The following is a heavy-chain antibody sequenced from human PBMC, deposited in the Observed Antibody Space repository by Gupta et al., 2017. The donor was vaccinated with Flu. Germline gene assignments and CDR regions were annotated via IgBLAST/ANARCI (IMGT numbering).Heavy chain of an antibody. D-gene: IGHD3-10*01. CDR2: MSYDGRRT. J-gene: IGHJ3*01. Sequence: QVQLVESGGGVVLPGRSLRLSCAASGITLSTYGMHWVRQAPGKGLEWVAVMSYDGRRTYYGDSVKGRFTISRDKSRKTLYLQMNSLRVEDTAIYYVMVRGVPTTNDDFDFWGRGTMVTVSS. V-gene: IGHV3-30*03. CDR1: GITLSTYG. CDR3: MVRGVPTTNDDFDF.